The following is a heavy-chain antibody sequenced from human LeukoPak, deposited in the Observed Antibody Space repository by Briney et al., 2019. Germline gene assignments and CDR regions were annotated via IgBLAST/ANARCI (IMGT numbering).Heavy chain of an antibody. V-gene: IGHV1-2*02. CDR3: ARDANDFWSGYYPYYFDY. Sequence: ASVKVSCKASGYTFTGYYMHWVRQAPGQGLEWMGWINPNSGGTNYAQKLQGRVTMTRDTSISTAYMELSRLRSDDTAVYYCARDANDFWSGYYPYYFDYWGQGALVTVSS. J-gene: IGHJ4*02. D-gene: IGHD3-3*01. CDR1: GYTFTGYY. CDR2: INPNSGGT.